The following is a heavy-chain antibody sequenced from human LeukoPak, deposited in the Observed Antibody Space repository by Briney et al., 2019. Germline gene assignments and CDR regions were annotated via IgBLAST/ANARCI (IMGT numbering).Heavy chain of an antibody. CDR2: ISWNSGSI. Sequence: GGSLRLSCAASGFTFDDYAMHWVRQAPGKGLEWVSGISWNSGSIGYADSVKGRFTISRDNAKNSLYLQMNSLRAEDTAVYYCARVSTGYSKYWGQGTLVTVSS. J-gene: IGHJ4*02. CDR1: GFTFDDYA. V-gene: IGHV3-9*01. D-gene: IGHD6-13*01. CDR3: ARVSTGYSKY.